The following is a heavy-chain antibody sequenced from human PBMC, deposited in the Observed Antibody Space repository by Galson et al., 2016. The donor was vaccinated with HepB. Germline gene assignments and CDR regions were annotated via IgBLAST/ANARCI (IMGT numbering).Heavy chain of an antibody. Sequence: PALVKPTQNLTLTCTFSGFSLRTSGMCVTWIRQPPGKALEWLALIDWEDDKYYSTSLKTRLTISKDTSKNQVVLTMTNMDPVDTATYYCARTFYGDYPNNYYYGMDVWGQGTTVTFS. D-gene: IGHD4-17*01. J-gene: IGHJ6*02. CDR1: GFSLRTSGMC. CDR3: ARTFYGDYPNNYYYGMDV. CDR2: IDWEDDK. V-gene: IGHV2-70*01.